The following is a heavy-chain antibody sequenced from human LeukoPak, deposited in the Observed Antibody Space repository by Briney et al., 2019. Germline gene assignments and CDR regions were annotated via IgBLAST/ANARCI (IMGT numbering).Heavy chain of an antibody. CDR3: TRDDYYGSGSYEY. J-gene: IGHJ4*02. CDR1: GFTFSSYW. D-gene: IGHD3-10*01. CDR2: IRSKAYGGTT. Sequence: GGSLRLSCAASGFTFSSYWMSWFRQAPGKGLEWVGFIRSKAYGGTTEYAASVKGRFTISRDDSKSIAYLQMNSLKTEDTAVYYCTRDDYYGSGSYEYWGQGTLVTVSS. V-gene: IGHV3-49*03.